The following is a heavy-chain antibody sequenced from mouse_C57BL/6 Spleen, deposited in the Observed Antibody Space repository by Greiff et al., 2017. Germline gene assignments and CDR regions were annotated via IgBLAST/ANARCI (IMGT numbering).Heavy chain of an antibody. J-gene: IGHJ2*01. CDR3: AKDYDFDY. Sequence: VQLQQSGAELVRPGTSVKVSCKASGYAFTNYLIEWGKQRPGQGLEWIGVINPGSGSTNYNGKFKGKATLTADKSTSTAYMQLSSLTSEDSAVYFCAKDYDFDYWGQGTTLTVAS. D-gene: IGHD2-4*01. CDR1: GYAFTNYL. V-gene: IGHV1-54*01. CDR2: INPGSGST.